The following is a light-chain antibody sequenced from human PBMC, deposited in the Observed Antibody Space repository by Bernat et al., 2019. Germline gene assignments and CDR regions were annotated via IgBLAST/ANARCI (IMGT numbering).Light chain of an antibody. CDR3: QSYDSNMSGSV. CDR2: GSS. V-gene: IGLV1-40*01. CDR1: RSNIGAGHD. J-gene: IGLJ2*01. Sequence: QSVLTQPPAVSGAPGQRVTISCTGSRSNIGAGHDVHWYQQLPGTAPKLLIYGSSNRPSGVPRRFSASKSGTSASLAITGLQAEDEADYYCQSYDSNMSGSVFGGGTKLTII.